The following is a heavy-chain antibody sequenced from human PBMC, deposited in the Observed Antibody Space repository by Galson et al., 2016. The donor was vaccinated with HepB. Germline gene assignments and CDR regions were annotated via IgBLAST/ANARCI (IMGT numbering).Heavy chain of an antibody. CDR3: ARGRPYCSSTSCYPTYYYYYGMED. J-gene: IGHJ6*04. CDR2: ISNDGSNT. CDR1: GFRFSYYG. D-gene: IGHD2-2*01. Sequence: SLRLSCAASGFRFSYYGMHWVRQAPGKGLEWVAFISNDGSNTYYAESVKGRFTISRDKSRTTVSLQMNSLRAEDMAVYKCARGRPYCSSTSCYPTYYYYYGMEDWGKGTTVTVSS. V-gene: IGHV3-30*03.